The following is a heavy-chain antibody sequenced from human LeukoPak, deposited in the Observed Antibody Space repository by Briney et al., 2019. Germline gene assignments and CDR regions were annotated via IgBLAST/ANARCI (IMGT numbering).Heavy chain of an antibody. D-gene: IGHD1-20*01. CDR1: GFTFSSYW. J-gene: IGHJ6*02. CDR3: ARIRYDWSGMDV. Sequence: AGGSLRLSCAASGFTFSSYWMHWVRQAPGKGLVWVSRINSDGSSTSYADSVKGRFTISRDNAKNTLYLQMNSLRAEDTAVYYCARIRYDWSGMDVWGQGTTVTVSS. CDR2: INSDGSST. V-gene: IGHV3-74*01.